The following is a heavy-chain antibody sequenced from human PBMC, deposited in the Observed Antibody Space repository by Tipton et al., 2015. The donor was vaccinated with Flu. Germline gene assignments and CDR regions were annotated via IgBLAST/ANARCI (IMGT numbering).Heavy chain of an antibody. CDR2: IYPDDSDT. CDR3: ARGRGPAGNEFYFDY. V-gene: IGHV5-51*01. Sequence: QLVQSGAEVRKPGESLKISCQGSGYSFPNSWIGWVRQMPEKGLEWMGIIYPDDSDTTYSPSFQGHVTISADKSTTTAYLQWSSLRASDTAMYYCARGRGPAGNEFYFDYWGQGTLVTVS. J-gene: IGHJ4*02. CDR1: GYSFPNSW. D-gene: IGHD1-1*01.